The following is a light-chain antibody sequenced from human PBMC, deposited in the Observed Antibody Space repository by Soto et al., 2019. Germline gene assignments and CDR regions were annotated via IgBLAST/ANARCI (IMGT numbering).Light chain of an antibody. CDR2: KAS. Sequence: IQMTQSPSTLSGSVGDRVTITFRASQTISSWLAWYQQKPGKAPKLLIYKASTLKSGVPSRFSGSGSGTEFTLTISSLQPDDFATYYCQHYNSYSEAFAQRTKVDI. CDR3: QHYNSYSEA. J-gene: IGKJ1*01. V-gene: IGKV1-5*03. CDR1: QTISSW.